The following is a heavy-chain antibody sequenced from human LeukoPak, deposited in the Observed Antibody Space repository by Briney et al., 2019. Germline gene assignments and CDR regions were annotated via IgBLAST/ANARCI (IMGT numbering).Heavy chain of an antibody. Sequence: GGSLRLSCAASGFTFSSYWMSWVRQAPGKGLEWVANIKQDGSEKYYVDSVKGRFTISRDNAKNSLYLQMNSLRAEDTAVYYCARAGSDILTGYFRWGQGTLVTVSS. CDR1: GFTFSSYW. J-gene: IGHJ4*02. D-gene: IGHD3-9*01. CDR2: IKQDGSEK. CDR3: ARAGSDILTGYFR. V-gene: IGHV3-7*01.